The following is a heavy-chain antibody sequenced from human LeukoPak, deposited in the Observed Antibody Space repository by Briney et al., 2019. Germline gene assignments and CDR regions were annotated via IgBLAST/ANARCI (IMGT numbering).Heavy chain of an antibody. CDR3: ARQRSMTTSYYYYGMDV. J-gene: IGHJ6*02. V-gene: IGHV4-39*01. CDR1: CGSISSSSYY. D-gene: IGHD4-11*01. Sequence: KPSETLSLTCTVSCGSISSSSYYWGWIRQPPGKGLGWIGSIYYSGSTYYNPSLKSRVTISVDTSKNQFSLKLSSVTAADTAVYYCARQRSMTTSYYYYGMDVWGQGTTVTVSS. CDR2: IYYSGST.